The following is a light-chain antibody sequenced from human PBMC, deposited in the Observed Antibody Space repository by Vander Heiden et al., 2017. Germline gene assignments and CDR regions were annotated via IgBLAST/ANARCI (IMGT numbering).Light chain of an antibody. J-gene: IGKJ1*01. Sequence: EIVMTQSPATLSVSPGERATLSCRASQSISDNLAWYQQKPGQAPRLLIYRASTRATGIPARFSGSGSGTEFTLTISSLQSEDFAVYYCQQYDNWPRTFGHGTQGEIK. CDR2: RAS. V-gene: IGKV3-15*01. CDR1: QSISDN. CDR3: QQYDNWPRT.